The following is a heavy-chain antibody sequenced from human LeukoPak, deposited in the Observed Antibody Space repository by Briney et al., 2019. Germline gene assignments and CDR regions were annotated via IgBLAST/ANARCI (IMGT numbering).Heavy chain of an antibody. D-gene: IGHD3-10*01. J-gene: IGHJ4*02. V-gene: IGHV1-24*01. CDR3: ATEGKMVRGVYTDY. CDR1: GYTLTELS. Sequence: ASVKVSCKVSGYTLTELSMHWVRQAPGKGLEWMGRFDPEDGETIYAQKFQGRVTMTADASTDTVYMELSSLRSEDTAVYYCATEGKMVRGVYTDYWGQGTLVTVSS. CDR2: FDPEDGET.